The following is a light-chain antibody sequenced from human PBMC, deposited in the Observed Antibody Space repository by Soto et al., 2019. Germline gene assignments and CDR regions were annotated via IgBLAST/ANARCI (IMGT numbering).Light chain of an antibody. J-gene: IGLJ2*01. CDR2: DVS. CDR1: SSDVGGYNY. Sequence: QSALTQPASVSGSPGQSITISCTGTSSDVGGYNYVSWYQQHPVKAPKLMIYDVSTRPSGVSNRFSGSESGNTASLTISGLQAEDEADYYCSSYTSSSTLIFGGGTKLTVL. CDR3: SSYTSSSTLI. V-gene: IGLV2-14*01.